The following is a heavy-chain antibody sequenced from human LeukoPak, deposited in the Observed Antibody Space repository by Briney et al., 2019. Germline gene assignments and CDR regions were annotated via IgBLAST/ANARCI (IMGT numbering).Heavy chain of an antibody. V-gene: IGHV5-51*01. CDR3: ARRDLWFGEGVVDY. CDR1: GYSFTSYW. Sequence: GESLKISCKGSGYSFTSYWIGWVRQMPGEGLEWMGIIYPGDSDTRYSPSFQGQVTISADKSISTAYLQWSSPRASDTAMYYCARRDLWFGEGVVDYWGQGTLVTVSS. J-gene: IGHJ4*02. D-gene: IGHD3-10*01. CDR2: IYPGDSDT.